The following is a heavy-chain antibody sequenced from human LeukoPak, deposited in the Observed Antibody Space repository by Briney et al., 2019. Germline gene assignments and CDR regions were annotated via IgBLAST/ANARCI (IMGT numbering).Heavy chain of an antibody. CDR1: GFTFSSYA. J-gene: IGHJ4*02. CDR2: ISYDGSNK. D-gene: IGHD3-22*01. V-gene: IGHV3-30-3*01. Sequence: GGSLRLSCAASGFTFSSYAMHWVRQAPGKGLEWVAVISYDGSNKYYADSVKGRFTISRDNSKNTLYLQMNSLRAEDTAVYYCAKDYRRMNYYDSSGYYRFDYWGQGTLVTVSS. CDR3: AKDYRRMNYYDSSGYYRFDY.